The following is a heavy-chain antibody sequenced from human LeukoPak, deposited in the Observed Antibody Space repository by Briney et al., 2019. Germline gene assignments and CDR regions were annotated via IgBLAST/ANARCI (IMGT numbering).Heavy chain of an antibody. CDR1: GFTFSSYA. D-gene: IGHD3-10*01. CDR3: AVHYYGSGSPLQPFDY. J-gene: IGHJ4*02. CDR2: ISYDGSNK. V-gene: IGHV3-30*14. Sequence: GGSLRLSCAASGFTFSSYAMHWVCQAPGKGLEWVAVISYDGSNKYYADSVKGRFTISRDNSKNTLYLQMNSLRAEDTAVYYCAVHYYGSGSPLQPFDYWGQGTLVTVSS.